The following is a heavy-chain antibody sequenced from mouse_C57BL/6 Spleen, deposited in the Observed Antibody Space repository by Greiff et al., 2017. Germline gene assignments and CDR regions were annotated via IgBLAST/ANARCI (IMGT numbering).Heavy chain of an antibody. CDR3: AELLRGYFDY. V-gene: IGHV1-81*01. Sequence: QVQLKQSGAELARPGASVKLSCKASGYTFTSYGISWVKQRTGQGLEWIGEIYPRSGNTYYNEKFKGKATLTADKSSSTAYIELRSLTSEDSAVYFCAELLRGYFDYWGQGTTLTVSS. J-gene: IGHJ2*01. CDR2: IYPRSGNT. CDR1: GYTFTSYG. D-gene: IGHD1-1*01.